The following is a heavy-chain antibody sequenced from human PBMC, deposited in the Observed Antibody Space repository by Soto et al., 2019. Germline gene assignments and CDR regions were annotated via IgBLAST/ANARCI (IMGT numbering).Heavy chain of an antibody. CDR1: GFTFSSFG. V-gene: IGHV3-30-3*01. CDR3: ARDLSVCSGSYYHLDH. D-gene: IGHD3-10*02. Sequence: QVQLVESGGGVVQPGTSLRLSCAASGFTFSSFGMHWVRQAPGKGLEWVAAISSAGTYEYHADAVKGRFIISRDNYANTLYLQMSTLGAEDTAVYYCARDLSVCSGSYYHLDHWGQGTLVTVSS. CDR2: ISSAGTYE. J-gene: IGHJ4*02.